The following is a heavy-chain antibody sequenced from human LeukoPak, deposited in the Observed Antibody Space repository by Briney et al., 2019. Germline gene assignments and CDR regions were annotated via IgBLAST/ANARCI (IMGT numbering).Heavy chain of an antibody. J-gene: IGHJ2*01. D-gene: IGHD5-12*01. CDR1: GFTFSDYY. V-gene: IGHV3-11*06. Sequence: PGGSLRLSCAASGFTFSDYYMSWIRQAPGKGLEWVSYITSSSIYTNYAESVKGRFTISRDNAKTSLYLQMNSLRAEDTAVYYCARGPVDRVATITWYFDLWGRGTLVTVSS. CDR3: ARGPVDRVATITWYFDL. CDR2: ITSSSIYT.